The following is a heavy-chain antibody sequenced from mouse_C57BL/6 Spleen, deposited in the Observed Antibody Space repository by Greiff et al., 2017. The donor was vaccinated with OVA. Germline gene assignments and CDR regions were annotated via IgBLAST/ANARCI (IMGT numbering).Heavy chain of an antibody. D-gene: IGHD1-3*01. J-gene: IGHJ4*01. CDR1: GFTFSDYG. CDR3: ARRTSKHRDYAMDY. Sequence: EVHLVESGGGLVKPGGSLKLSCAASGFTFSDYGMHWVRQAPEKGLEWVAYISSGSSTIYYADTVKGRFTISRDNAKNTLFLQMTSLRAEDTAMYYCARRTSKHRDYAMDYWGQGTSVTVSS. CDR2: ISSGSSTI. V-gene: IGHV5-17*01.